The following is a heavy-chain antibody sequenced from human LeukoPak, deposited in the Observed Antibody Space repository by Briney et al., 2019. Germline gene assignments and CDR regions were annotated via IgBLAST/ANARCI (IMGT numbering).Heavy chain of an antibody. Sequence: GSLRLFCAASGFTFSNAWMSWIRQPPGKGLEWIGYVYYSGSTNYNPSLKSRVTISVDTSKNQFSLKLSSVTAADTAVYYCARALDTAMALAFDIWGQGTMVTVSS. CDR1: GFTFSNAW. V-gene: IGHV4-59*01. CDR2: VYYSGST. CDR3: ARALDTAMALAFDI. J-gene: IGHJ3*02. D-gene: IGHD5-18*01.